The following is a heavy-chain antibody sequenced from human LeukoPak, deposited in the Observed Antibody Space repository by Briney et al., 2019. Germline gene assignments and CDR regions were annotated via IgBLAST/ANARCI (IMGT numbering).Heavy chain of an antibody. Sequence: GGSLRLSCAASGFTFSSYSMNWVRQAPGKGLEWVSSISGSSSYIYYADSVKGRFTISRDNAKNSLHLQMSSLRAEDTAVYYCARDSANVVGAKSIFDYWGHGALVTVSS. CDR2: ISGSSSYI. J-gene: IGHJ4*01. V-gene: IGHV3-21*01. CDR3: ARDSANVVGAKSIFDY. D-gene: IGHD1-26*01. CDR1: GFTFSSYS.